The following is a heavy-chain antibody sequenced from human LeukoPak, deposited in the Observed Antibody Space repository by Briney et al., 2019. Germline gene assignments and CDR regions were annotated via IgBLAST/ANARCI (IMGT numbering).Heavy chain of an antibody. CDR2: ISSSGSTI. V-gene: IGHV3-11*01. CDR1: GFTFSDYY. CDR3: AREWLVGGGSGTYDY. J-gene: IGHJ4*02. Sequence: GGSLRLSCAASGFTFSDYYMSWIRQAPGKGLGWVSYISSSGSTIYYADAVKGRFTISRDNAKNSLYLQMNSLRAEDTAVYYCAREWLVGGGSGTYDYWGQGALVTVSS. D-gene: IGHD1-26*01.